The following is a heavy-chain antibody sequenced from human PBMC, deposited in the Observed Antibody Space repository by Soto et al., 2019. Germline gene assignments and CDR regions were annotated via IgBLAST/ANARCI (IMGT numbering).Heavy chain of an antibody. CDR1: GYTFTSYA. D-gene: IGHD4-17*01. V-gene: IGHV1-3*01. CDR2: INAGNGNT. Sequence: GASVKVSCKASGYTFTSYAMHWVRQAPGQRLEWMGWINAGNGNTKYSQKFQGRVTITRDTSASTAYMELSSLRSEDTAVYYCAKFVATTVVNHPDYYYYYGMDVWGQGTTVTSP. CDR3: AKFVATTVVNHPDYYYYYGMDV. J-gene: IGHJ6*02.